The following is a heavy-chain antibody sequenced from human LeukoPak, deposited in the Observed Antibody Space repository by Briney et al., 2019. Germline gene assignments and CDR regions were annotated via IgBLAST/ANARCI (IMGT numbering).Heavy chain of an antibody. CDR1: GYTFTSYG. D-gene: IGHD3-9*01. CDR2: ISAHNGNT. CDR3: ARMGGRYFDWLLSDYFDY. V-gene: IGHV1-18*01. Sequence: GASVKVSCKASGYTFTSYGISWVRQAPGHGLEWMGWISAHNGNTNYAQKLQGRVTMTTDTSTSTAYMELRSLRSDDTAVYYCARMGGRYFDWLLSDYFDYWGQGTLVTVSS. J-gene: IGHJ4*02.